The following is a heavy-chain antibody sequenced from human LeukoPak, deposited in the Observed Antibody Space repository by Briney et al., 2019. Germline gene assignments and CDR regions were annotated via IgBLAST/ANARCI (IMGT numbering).Heavy chain of an antibody. D-gene: IGHD3-22*01. CDR3: ARDLGHDSSGYYLDY. J-gene: IGHJ4*02. V-gene: IGHV1-46*01. Sequence: GASVEVSCKASGYTFTSYYMHWVRQAPGQGLERMGIINPSGGSTSYAQKFQGRVTMTRDTSTSTVYMELSSLRSEDTAVYYCARDLGHDSSGYYLDYWGQGTLVTVSS. CDR1: GYTFTSYY. CDR2: INPSGGST.